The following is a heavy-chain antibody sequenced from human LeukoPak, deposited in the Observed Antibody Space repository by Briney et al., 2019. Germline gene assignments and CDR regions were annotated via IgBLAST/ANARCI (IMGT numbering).Heavy chain of an antibody. Sequence: PSETLSLTCTVSGGSISSGSYYWSWIRQPAGKGLEWIGRIYTSGSTNYNPSLKSRVTISSTSKNPFSLKLNSVTAADTAVYYCARVDGSCSGGSCPSGNWFDPWGQGTLVTVSS. CDR3: ARVDGSCSGGSCPSGNWFDP. J-gene: IGHJ5*02. D-gene: IGHD2-15*01. CDR2: IYTSGST. CDR1: GGSISSGSYY. V-gene: IGHV4-61*02.